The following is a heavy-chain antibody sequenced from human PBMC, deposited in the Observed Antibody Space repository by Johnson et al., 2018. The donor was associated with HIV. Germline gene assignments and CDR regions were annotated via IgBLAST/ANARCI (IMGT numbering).Heavy chain of an antibody. D-gene: IGHD2-2*01. CDR1: GFTFSSYG. Sequence: VHLVESGGGVVQPGRSLRLSCAASGFTFSSYGMHWVRQAPGKGLEWVAFIRYDGSNKYYADSVKGRFTISRDNSKNTLYLQMNSLRADDSAVYYCAASWYGVSRPNAFDIWGQGTMVTVSS. V-gene: IGHV3-30*02. J-gene: IGHJ3*02. CDR2: IRYDGSNK. CDR3: AASWYGVSRPNAFDI.